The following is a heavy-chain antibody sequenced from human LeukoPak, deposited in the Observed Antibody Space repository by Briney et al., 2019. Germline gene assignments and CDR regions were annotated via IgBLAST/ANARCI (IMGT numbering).Heavy chain of an antibody. CDR3: ARQGPGYSYVSAYYFDY. CDR2: IYPGDSDT. D-gene: IGHD5-18*01. CDR1: GYSFTSYW. Sequence: PGESLKISCKGSGYSFTSYWIGWVRQMPGKGLEWMGIIYPGDSDTRYSPSFQGQVTISADKSISTAYLQWSSLKASDTAMYYCARQGPGYSYVSAYYFDYWGQGTLVTVSS. J-gene: IGHJ4*02. V-gene: IGHV5-51*01.